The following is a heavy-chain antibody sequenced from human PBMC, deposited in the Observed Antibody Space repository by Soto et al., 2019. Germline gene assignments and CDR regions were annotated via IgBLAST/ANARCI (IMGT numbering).Heavy chain of an antibody. CDR1: GFAFSNAW. V-gene: IGHV3-15*01. Sequence: GGSLRLSCAASGFAFSNAWMSWVRQAPGKGLEWVGRIKSETDGETTDYVAPVKGRFTISRDDSKNTLYLQMNSLKIEDTAVYYCTTDLNGGFDYWGRGTLVTVSS. D-gene: IGHD2-8*01. J-gene: IGHJ4*02. CDR2: IKSETDGETT. CDR3: TTDLNGGFDY.